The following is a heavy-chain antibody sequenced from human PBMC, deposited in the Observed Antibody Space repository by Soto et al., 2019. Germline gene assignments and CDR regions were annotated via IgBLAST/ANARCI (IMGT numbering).Heavy chain of an antibody. D-gene: IGHD3-10*01. CDR1: VGCINSSSYS. Sequence: PSETLSLTSTVSVGCINSSSYSGGWIRQPPGKGLEWIGSIYYSGSTYYNPSLKSRVTISVDTSKNQFSLKLSSVTAADTAVYYCARQTRMVYYYYGMDVWGQGTTVTVSS. J-gene: IGHJ6*02. V-gene: IGHV4-39*01. CDR3: ARQTRMVYYYYGMDV. CDR2: IYYSGST.